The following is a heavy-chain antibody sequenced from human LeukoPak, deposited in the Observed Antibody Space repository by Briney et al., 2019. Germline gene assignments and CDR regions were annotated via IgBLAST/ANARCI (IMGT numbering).Heavy chain of an antibody. Sequence: ASVKVSCQASGYTFTGYYMHWVRQAPGQGLEWMGWINPNSGGTNYAQKFQGRVTMRRDASISTAYMELSRLRSDDAALYYCTSDIVAASTNCFAYWGQGTLVTVSS. CDR1: GYTFTGYY. J-gene: IGHJ4*02. CDR2: INPNSGGT. V-gene: IGHV1-2*02. D-gene: IGHD6-13*01. CDR3: TSDIVAASTNCFAY.